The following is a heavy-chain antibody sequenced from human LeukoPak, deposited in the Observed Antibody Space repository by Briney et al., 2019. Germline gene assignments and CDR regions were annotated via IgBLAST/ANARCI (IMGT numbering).Heavy chain of an antibody. CDR1: GGSISSGGYS. D-gene: IGHD2-15*01. CDR2: IYHSGST. J-gene: IGHJ4*02. V-gene: IGHV4-30-2*01. CDR3: ARRRCSGGSCYEGFDY. Sequence: SETLSLTCAVSGGSISSGGYSWSWIRQPPGKGLEWIGYIYHSGSTNYNPSLKSRVTISVDTSKNQFSLKLSSVTAADTAVYYCARRRCSGGSCYEGFDYWGQGTLVTVSS.